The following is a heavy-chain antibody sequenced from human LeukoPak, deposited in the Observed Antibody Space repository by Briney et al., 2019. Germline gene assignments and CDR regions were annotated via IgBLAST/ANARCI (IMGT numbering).Heavy chain of an antibody. J-gene: IGHJ4*02. D-gene: IGHD2-2*01. V-gene: IGHV4-61*01. Sequence: PSQTLSLTCTVSGGSISSGSYYWSWIRQPPGKGLEWIGYIYYSGSTNYNPSLKSRVTISVDTSKNQFSLKLSSVTAADTAVYYCARAYCSSTSCYFDYWGQGTLVTVSS. CDR1: GGSISSGSYY. CDR2: IYYSGST. CDR3: ARAYCSSTSCYFDY.